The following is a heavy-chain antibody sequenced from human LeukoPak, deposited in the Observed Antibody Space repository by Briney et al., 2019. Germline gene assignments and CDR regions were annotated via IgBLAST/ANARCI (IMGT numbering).Heavy chain of an antibody. CDR1: GGSISSGSYY. D-gene: IGHD3-22*01. CDR2: IYTSGST. Sequence: PSQTLSLTCTVSGGSISSGSYYWSWIRQPAGKGLEWIGRIYTSGSTNYNPSLKSRVTISVDTSKNQFSLKLSSVTAADTAVYYCARQYYYDSSGYLGPFDYWGQGTLVIVSS. V-gene: IGHV4-61*02. CDR3: ARQYYYDSSGYLGPFDY. J-gene: IGHJ4*02.